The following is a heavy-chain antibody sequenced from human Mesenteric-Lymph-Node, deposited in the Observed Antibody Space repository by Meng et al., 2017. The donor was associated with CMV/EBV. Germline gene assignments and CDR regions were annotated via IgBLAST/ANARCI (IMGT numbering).Heavy chain of an antibody. CDR1: GFTFSSYW. D-gene: IGHD2-2*02. CDR3: ARDRGCSLTSCDKGGDAFDV. CDR2: IKRDGSEK. J-gene: IGHJ3*01. Sequence: GGSLRLSCAAPGFTFSSYWMSWVRQAPGKGPEWMANIKRDGSEKYYVDSVKARFTISRDNAKNSLYLQMNSLRAEDTAVYYCARDRGCSLTSCDKGGDAFDVWGLGTMVTVSS. V-gene: IGHV3-7*01.